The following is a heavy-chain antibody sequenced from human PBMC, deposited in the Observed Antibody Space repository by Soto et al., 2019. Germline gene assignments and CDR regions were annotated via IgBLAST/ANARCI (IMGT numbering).Heavy chain of an antibody. D-gene: IGHD2-15*01. V-gene: IGHV1-69*13. CDR2: IIPIFGKA. J-gene: IGHJ6*02. CDR1: GGTFSSYA. CDR3: ARDPPLSRYCSGGSCYSSYYYYGMDV. Sequence: GASVKVSCKASGGTFSSYAISWVRQAPGQGLERMGGIIPIFGKANYAQKFQGRVTITADESTSTAYMELSSLRSEDTAVYYCARDPPLSRYCSGGSCYSSYYYYGMDVWGQGTTVTVSS.